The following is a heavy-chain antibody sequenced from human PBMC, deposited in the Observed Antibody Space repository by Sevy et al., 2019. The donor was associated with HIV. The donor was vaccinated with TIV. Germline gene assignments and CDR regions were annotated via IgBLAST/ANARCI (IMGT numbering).Heavy chain of an antibody. CDR2: IYYNGHT. D-gene: IGHD5-12*01. CDR3: AREAGGYDYDYGMHV. Sequence: SETLSLTCSISGGTIVSSGHYWGWIRQTPGKGLEWIGSIYYNGHTFYTPSLKSRLTISIDTSKNQFSLTLSSVTVADTAVYLCAREAGGYDYDYGMHVWGQGTTVTVSS. V-gene: IGHV4-39*02. J-gene: IGHJ6*02. CDR1: GGTIVSSGHY.